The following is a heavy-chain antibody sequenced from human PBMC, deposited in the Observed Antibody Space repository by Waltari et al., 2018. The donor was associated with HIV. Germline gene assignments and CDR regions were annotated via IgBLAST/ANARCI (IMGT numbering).Heavy chain of an antibody. CDR3: ARDPAGSGDFMTPDY. V-gene: IGHV3-30*03. J-gene: IGHJ4*02. Sequence: QVHLVESGGGVVQHGRSLGLSCVPSGFPFRPHVIHWIRQAPGKGLELVAVISYDGTKTYLTGSVSGRFTISRDNSRSTVCLQMSSLRAEDTAVYYCARDPAGSGDFMTPDYWGQGTRVTVSS. CDR2: ISYDGTKT. CDR1: GFPFRPHV. D-gene: IGHD4-17*01.